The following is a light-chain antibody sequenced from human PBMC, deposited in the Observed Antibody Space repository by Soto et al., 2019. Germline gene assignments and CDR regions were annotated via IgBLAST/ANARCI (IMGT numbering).Light chain of an antibody. CDR3: CSYEGSRNYYL. Sequence: QSALTQPPSASGSPGQSVTISCTGSSSDIGGYNYVSWYQQHPGKVPKFIIYEVTKRPSGVPDRFSGSKSGNTASLTVSGLQADDEAHYYCCSYEGSRNYYLFGPGTKVTVL. CDR2: EVT. V-gene: IGLV2-8*01. CDR1: SSDIGGYNY. J-gene: IGLJ1*01.